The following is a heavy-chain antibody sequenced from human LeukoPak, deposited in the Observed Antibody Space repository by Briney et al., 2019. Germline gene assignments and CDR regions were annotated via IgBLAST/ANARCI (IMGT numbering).Heavy chain of an antibody. CDR2: IIPIFGTA. V-gene: IGHV1-69*13. J-gene: IGHJ4*02. CDR1: GGTFSSYA. D-gene: IGHD3-22*01. CDR3: ATRGDSSGYLFDY. Sequence: SVNVSCKASGGTFSSYAISWVRQAPGQGLEWMGGIIPIFGTANYAQKFQGRVTITADESTSTAYMELSSLRSEDTAVYYCATRGDSSGYLFDYWGQGTLVTVSS.